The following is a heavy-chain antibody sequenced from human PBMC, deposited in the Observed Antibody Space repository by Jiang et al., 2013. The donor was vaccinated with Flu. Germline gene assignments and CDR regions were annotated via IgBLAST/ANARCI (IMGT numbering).Heavy chain of an antibody. V-gene: IGHV3-23*01. CDR3: ATYYDFWSGYGPFDY. J-gene: IGHJ4*02. CDR2: ISGSGGST. CDR1: GFTFSSYA. D-gene: IGHD3-3*01. Sequence: RLSCAASGFTFSSYAMSWVRQAPGKGLEWVSAISGSGGSTYYADSVKGRFTISRDNSKNTLYLQMNSLRAEDTAVYYCATYYDFWSGYGPFDYWGQGTLVTVSS.